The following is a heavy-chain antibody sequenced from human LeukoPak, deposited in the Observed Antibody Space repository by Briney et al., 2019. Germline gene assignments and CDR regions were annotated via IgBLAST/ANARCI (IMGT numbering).Heavy chain of an antibody. CDR2: IDSSGDNT. V-gene: IGHV3-23*01. D-gene: IGHD4-11*01. CDR1: GFTFNSYA. Sequence: PGGSLRLSCTASGFTFNSYAMSWARQAPGKGLEWVSGIDSSGDNTYYADSVKGRFTISRDNSKNTLYLQMNSLRAEDTAVYYCATPVTTKAFFDYWGQGTLVTVSS. CDR3: ATPVTTKAFFDY. J-gene: IGHJ4*02.